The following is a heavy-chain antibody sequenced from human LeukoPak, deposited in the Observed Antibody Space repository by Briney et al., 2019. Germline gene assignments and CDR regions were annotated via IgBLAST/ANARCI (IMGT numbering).Heavy chain of an antibody. Sequence: KRGESLKISCKGSGYSFTSYWISWVRQMPGKGLEWRGRIDPSDSYTNYSPSFQGHVTISADKSISTAYLQWSSLKASDTAMYYCARLGDGYNSHFQHWGQGTLVTVSS. J-gene: IGHJ1*01. CDR1: GYSFTSYW. CDR3: ARLGDGYNSHFQH. CDR2: IDPSDSYT. D-gene: IGHD5-24*01. V-gene: IGHV5-10-1*01.